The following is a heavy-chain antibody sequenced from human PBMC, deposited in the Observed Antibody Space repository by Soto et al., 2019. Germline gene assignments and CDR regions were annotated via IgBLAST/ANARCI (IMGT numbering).Heavy chain of an antibody. CDR2: IYYSGST. D-gene: IGHD3-22*01. CDR1: GGSISSGGYY. J-gene: IGHJ5*02. CDR3: ARVYYYDSSGPSWFDP. V-gene: IGHV4-31*03. Sequence: QVQLQESGPGLVKPSQTLSLTCTVSGGSISSGGYYWSWIRQHPGQGLEWIGYIYYSGSTYYNPSLKSRVTISVDTSKNQFSLKLSSVTAADTAVYYCARVYYYDSSGPSWFDPWGQGTLVTVSS.